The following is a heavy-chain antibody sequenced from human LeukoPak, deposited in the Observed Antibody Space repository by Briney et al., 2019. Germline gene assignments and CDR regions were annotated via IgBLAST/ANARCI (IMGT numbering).Heavy chain of an antibody. V-gene: IGHV3-74*01. CDR2: FTSDGSST. Sequence: PGGSLRLSCAASGFTLSNYAMYWVRQAPGKGLVWVSRFTSDGSSTIYADSVKGRFTVSRDIAKNTLYLQMNRLRAEDTAVYYCARAQMGAPTDCWGQGTLVTVSS. D-gene: IGHD1-26*01. CDR1: GFTLSNYA. CDR3: ARAQMGAPTDC. J-gene: IGHJ4*02.